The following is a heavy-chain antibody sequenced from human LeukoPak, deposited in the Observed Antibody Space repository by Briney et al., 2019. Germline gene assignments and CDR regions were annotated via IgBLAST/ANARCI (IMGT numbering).Heavy chain of an antibody. CDR2: ISRTNEI. D-gene: IGHD1-1*01. CDR3: ARDDNWAFDY. J-gene: IGHJ4*02. Sequence: GGSLRLSCTASGFTFSRYALNWVRQAPGKGLEWVSYISRTNEIHDADSVKGRFNISRDDAKNSLYLQMNSLRVDDTAVYYCARDDNWAFDYWGQGTLVTVSS. CDR1: GFTFSRYA. V-gene: IGHV3-21*05.